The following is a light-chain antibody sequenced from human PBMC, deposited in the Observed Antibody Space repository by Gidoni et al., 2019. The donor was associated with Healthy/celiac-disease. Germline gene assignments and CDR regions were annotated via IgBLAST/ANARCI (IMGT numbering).Light chain of an antibody. J-gene: IGLJ2*01. CDR1: SGSIASNY. CDR3: QSYDSSAVV. CDR2: EDN. Sequence: NFMLTQPHPVSESPGKTVTISCTRSSGSIASNYVQWYQQRQGSAPTTVIYEDNQRPSGVPDRFSGSIDSSSNSASLTISGLKTEDEADYYCQSYDSSAVVFGGGTKLTVL. V-gene: IGLV6-57*04.